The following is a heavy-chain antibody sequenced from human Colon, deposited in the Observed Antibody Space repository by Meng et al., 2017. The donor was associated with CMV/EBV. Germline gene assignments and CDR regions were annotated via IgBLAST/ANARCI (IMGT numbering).Heavy chain of an antibody. Sequence: QLRLEASGQGLLKPSQPLSLTCTFSGASITSYYWSWIRQPAGKGLEWIGRVYISGNTNYNPSLKSRVTMSIDTSKNQLSLNIRSVTAADTAVYYCARDSNLSGLAYWGQGTLVTVSS. CDR2: VYISGNT. CDR1: GASITSYY. D-gene: IGHD3-10*01. V-gene: IGHV4-4*07. J-gene: IGHJ4*02. CDR3: ARDSNLSGLAY.